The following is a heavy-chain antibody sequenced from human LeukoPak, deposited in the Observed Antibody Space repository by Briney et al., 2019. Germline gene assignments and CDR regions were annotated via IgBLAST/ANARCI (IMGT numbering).Heavy chain of an antibody. CDR1: GFTFGSYA. D-gene: IGHD2/OR15-2a*01. CDR3: ARDLDFTFDY. Sequence: GGSLRLSCAASGFTFGSYAMSWVRQAPGKGLEWVSTISGSGGSPYYADSVKGRFTISRDNSKNTLYLQMNSLRAEDTAVYYCARDLDFTFDYWGQGTLVTVSS. V-gene: IGHV3-23*01. J-gene: IGHJ4*02. CDR2: ISGSGGSP.